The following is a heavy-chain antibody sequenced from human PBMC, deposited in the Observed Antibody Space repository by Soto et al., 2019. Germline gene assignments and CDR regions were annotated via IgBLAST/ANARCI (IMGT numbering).Heavy chain of an antibody. J-gene: IGHJ5*02. Sequence: SETLSLTCAVYGGSFSGYYWSWIRQPPGKGLEWIEEINHSGSTNYNPSLKSRVTISVDTSKNQFSLKLSSVTAADTAVYYCARVRYGGWFDPWGQGTLVTVSS. CDR1: GGSFSGYY. V-gene: IGHV4-34*01. D-gene: IGHD1-1*01. CDR2: INHSGST. CDR3: ARVRYGGWFDP.